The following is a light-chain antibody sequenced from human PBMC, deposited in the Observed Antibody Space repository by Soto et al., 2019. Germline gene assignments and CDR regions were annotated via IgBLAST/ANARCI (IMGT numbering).Light chain of an antibody. CDR2: AAS. V-gene: IGKV1-27*01. J-gene: IGKJ2*01. CDR3: QKYNSAPYT. CDR1: QGIRNY. Sequence: DIPMTQSPSSLSASVGDRVTITCRASQGIRNYLAWYQQKPGKVPKVLIYAASTLQSGVPSRFSGSGSGTDFTLTISSLQPEDVATYYCQKYNSAPYTSGQGTKVEIK.